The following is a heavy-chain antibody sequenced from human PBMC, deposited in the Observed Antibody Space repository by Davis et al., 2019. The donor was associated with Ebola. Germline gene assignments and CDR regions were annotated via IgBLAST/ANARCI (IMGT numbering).Heavy chain of an antibody. CDR2: IHYSGST. V-gene: IGHV4-59*12. D-gene: IGHD2-15*01. Sequence: SETLSLTCTVSGGSISSYYWSWIRQPPGKGLEWIGYIHYSGSTNYNPSLKSRVTISVDKSKNQFSLKLSSVTAADTAVYYCAREGYCSGGSCFDYAFDIWGQGTMVTVSS. CDR3: AREGYCSGGSCFDYAFDI. CDR1: GGSISSYY. J-gene: IGHJ3*02.